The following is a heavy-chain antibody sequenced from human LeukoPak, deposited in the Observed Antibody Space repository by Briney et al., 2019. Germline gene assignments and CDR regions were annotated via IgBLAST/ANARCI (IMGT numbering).Heavy chain of an antibody. D-gene: IGHD3-10*01. CDR1: GYTFTGYY. CDR2: INPNSGGT. J-gene: IGHJ4*02. CDR3: ARVPPDGSGSYRNFDY. Sequence: ASVKVSFKASGYTFTGYYMHWVRQAPGQGLEWMGWINPNSGGTNYAQKFQGRVTMTRDTSISTAYMELSRLRSDDTAVYYCARVPPDGSGSYRNFDYWGQGTLVTVSS. V-gene: IGHV1-2*02.